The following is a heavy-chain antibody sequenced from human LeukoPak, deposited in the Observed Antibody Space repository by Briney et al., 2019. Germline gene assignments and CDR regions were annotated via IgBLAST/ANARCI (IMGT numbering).Heavy chain of an antibody. Sequence: ASVKVSCKASGYTFTRYGITWVRQAPGQGLEWMGWISAYNGDTKYAQKLQGRVTMTTDTSTSTAYMELRSLRSDDTAVYYCARDPSNSSGWYIFFDFWGQGTLVGVSS. D-gene: IGHD6-19*01. J-gene: IGHJ4*02. CDR1: GYTFTRYG. V-gene: IGHV1-18*01. CDR2: ISAYNGDT. CDR3: ARDPSNSSGWYIFFDF.